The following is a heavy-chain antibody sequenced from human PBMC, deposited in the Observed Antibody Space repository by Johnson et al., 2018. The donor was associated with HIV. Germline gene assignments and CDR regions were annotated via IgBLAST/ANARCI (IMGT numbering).Heavy chain of an antibody. J-gene: IGHJ3*02. D-gene: IGHD4-11*01. CDR1: GFTFSNYG. V-gene: IGHV3-30*02. CDR3: AKETRDSRSAFDI. CDR2: IQFDGSHK. Sequence: QVQLVESGVGVVQPGGSLRLSCKASGFTFSNYGIHWVRQAPGKGLEWVTFIQFDGSHKYSADFVKGRFTISRDTSKKSVFLQMNSLRPEDTAVYYCAKETRDSRSAFDIWGQGTLVTVSS.